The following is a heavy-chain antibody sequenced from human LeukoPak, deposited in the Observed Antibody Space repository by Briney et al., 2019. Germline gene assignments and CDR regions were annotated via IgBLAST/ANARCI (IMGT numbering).Heavy chain of an antibody. Sequence: PPETLSLTCTVSGDSISYYYWSWIRQPPGKGLEWIGYIYYSGSTDYNPSLKSRVTISVDTSKNQFSLKLSSVTAADTAVYYCARHLRSYDTPLYYGMDVWGQGTTVTVSS. D-gene: IGHD3-9*01. CDR2: IYYSGST. CDR3: ARHLRSYDTPLYYGMDV. J-gene: IGHJ6*02. V-gene: IGHV4-59*08. CDR1: GDSISYYY.